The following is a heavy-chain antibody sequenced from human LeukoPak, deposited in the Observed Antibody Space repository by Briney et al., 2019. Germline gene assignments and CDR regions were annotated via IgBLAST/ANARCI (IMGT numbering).Heavy chain of an antibody. V-gene: IGHV4-39*01. CDR3: ARPGGCLTRYCSGGSSNWFDP. Sequence: SETLSLTCTVSGGSISSSSYYWGWIRQPPGKGLEWIGSIYYSGSTYYNPSLKSRVTISVDTSKNQFSLKLSSVTAADTAVYYYARPGGCLTRYCSGGSSNWFDPWGQGTLVTVSS. CDR2: IYYSGST. CDR1: GGSISSSSYY. J-gene: IGHJ5*02. D-gene: IGHD2-15*01.